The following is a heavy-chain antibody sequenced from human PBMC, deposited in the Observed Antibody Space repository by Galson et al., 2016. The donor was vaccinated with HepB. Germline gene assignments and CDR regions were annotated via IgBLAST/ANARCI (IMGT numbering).Heavy chain of an antibody. J-gene: IGHJ2*01. Sequence: SLRLSCAASGLTFRSHGMHWVRQAPGKGLEWVAVISYDASNRIYIDSVKGRFTISRDNSKNILELQMNSLRADDTAVYYCAKASGNYPYWYFDLWGRGTLVTVSS. CDR2: ISYDASNR. CDR1: GLTFRSHG. CDR3: AKASGNYPYWYFDL. V-gene: IGHV3-30*18. D-gene: IGHD1-26*01.